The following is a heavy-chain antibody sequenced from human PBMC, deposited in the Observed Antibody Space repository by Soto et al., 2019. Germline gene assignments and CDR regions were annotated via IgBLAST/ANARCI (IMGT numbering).Heavy chain of an antibody. CDR2: IYQSGAT. V-gene: IGHV4-30-2*01. J-gene: IGHJ5*02. CDR3: AGMPYTSGLRFDP. D-gene: IGHD6-19*01. CDR1: GDSYSISTYS. Sequence: SETLSLTCNMSGDSYSISTYSWSWIRQPPGKALQWIGFIYQSGATSYNPSLASRVSISLDRSNNQCSLKLKSVTAADTAVYFCAGMPYTSGLRFDPWGQGTMVTVYS.